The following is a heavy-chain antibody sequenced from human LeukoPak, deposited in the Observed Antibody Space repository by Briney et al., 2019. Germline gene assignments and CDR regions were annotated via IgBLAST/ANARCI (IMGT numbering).Heavy chain of an antibody. Sequence: ASVTVSCKASGYTFTSYDINWVRQAPGQGPEWMGWMNPNSGNTGYEQKFQGRATMTRNTSISTAYMELSSLRSEDTAVYYCARGSREMFSGSPIYDYWGQGTLVTVSS. CDR3: ARGSREMFSGSPIYDY. J-gene: IGHJ4*02. CDR2: MNPNSGNT. V-gene: IGHV1-8*01. D-gene: IGHD1-26*01. CDR1: GYTFTSYD.